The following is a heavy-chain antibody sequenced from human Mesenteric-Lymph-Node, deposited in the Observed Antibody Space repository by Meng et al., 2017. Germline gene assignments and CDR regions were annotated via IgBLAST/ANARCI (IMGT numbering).Heavy chain of an antibody. CDR3: ARELRGPTVPYYYGMDV. V-gene: IGHV4-61*02. D-gene: IGHD5-12*01. Sequence: SETLSLTCTVSGGSISSGSYYWSWIRQPAGKGLEWIGRIYTSGSTNYNPSLKSRVAISVDTSKNQFSLKLSSVTAADTAVYYCARELRGPTVPYYYGMDVWGQGTTVTVSS. J-gene: IGHJ6*02. CDR2: IYTSGST. CDR1: GGSISSGSYY.